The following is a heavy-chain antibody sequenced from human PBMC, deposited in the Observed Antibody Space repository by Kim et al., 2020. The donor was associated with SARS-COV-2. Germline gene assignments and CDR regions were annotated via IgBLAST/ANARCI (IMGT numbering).Heavy chain of an antibody. J-gene: IGHJ4*02. D-gene: IGHD3-22*01. CDR1: GFTFSSYA. V-gene: IGHV3-23*01. CDR3: AKVREDYYDSSGYYWAH. CDR2: ISGSGGST. Sequence: GGSLRLSCAASGFTFSSYAMSWVRQSPGKGLEWVSAISGSGGSTYYADSVKGRFTISRDNSKNTLYLQMNSLRAEDTVVYYCAKVREDYYDSSGYYWAHWGQGTLVTVSS.